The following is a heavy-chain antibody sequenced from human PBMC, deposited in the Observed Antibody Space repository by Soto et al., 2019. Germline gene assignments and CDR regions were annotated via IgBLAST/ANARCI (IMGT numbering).Heavy chain of an antibody. CDR2: IDPRDSST. J-gene: IGHJ4*02. CDR3: ARQGCSGGVCYDE. Sequence: GESLKISCKGSGYSFITYWINWVRQMPGKGLEWMGRIDPRDSSTNYSPSFQGHVSISVDESVTTAYLQWSSLKASDTAIYYCARQGCSGGVCYDEWGQGTLVTVSS. CDR1: GYSFITYW. V-gene: IGHV5-10-1*01. D-gene: IGHD2-8*02.